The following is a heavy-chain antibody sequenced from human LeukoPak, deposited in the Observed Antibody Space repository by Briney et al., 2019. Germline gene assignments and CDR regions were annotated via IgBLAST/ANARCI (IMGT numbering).Heavy chain of an antibody. CDR3: ARVGITMIVDQKDAFDI. CDR2: IYSGGST. D-gene: IGHD3-22*01. Sequence: GGSLRLSCAASGFTVNSNYMTWVRQAPGKGLEWVSIIYSGGSTYYADSVKGRFTISRDNSKNTLYLQMNSLRADDTAVYYCARVGITMIVDQKDAFDIWGQGTMVTVSS. V-gene: IGHV3-66*01. CDR1: GFTVNSNY. J-gene: IGHJ3*02.